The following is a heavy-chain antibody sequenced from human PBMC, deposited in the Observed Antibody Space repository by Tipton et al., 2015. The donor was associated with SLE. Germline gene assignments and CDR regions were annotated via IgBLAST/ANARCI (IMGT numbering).Heavy chain of an antibody. D-gene: IGHD3-3*01. CDR1: GFTFSSYD. CDR2: IGTAGDT. V-gene: IGHV3-13*01. CDR3: ARGGGYYPGWYFDL. J-gene: IGHJ2*01. Sequence: SLRLSCAASGFTFSSYDMRWVRQATGKGLEWVSAIGTAGDTYYPGSVKGRFTISRENAKNSLYLQMNSLRAGDTAVYYCARGGGYYPGWYFDLWGRGTLVTVSS.